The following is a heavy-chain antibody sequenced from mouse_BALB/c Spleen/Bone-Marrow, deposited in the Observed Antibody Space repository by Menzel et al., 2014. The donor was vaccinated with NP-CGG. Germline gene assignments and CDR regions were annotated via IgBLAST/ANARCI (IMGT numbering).Heavy chain of an antibody. CDR3: SKDGGYDYSYYFDY. CDR2: ISSGGHYT. D-gene: IGHD2-4*01. V-gene: IGHV5-6-4*01. CDR1: GFTFSSYS. Sequence: EVQLVESGGGLVKPGGSLKLSCAASGFTFSSYSMSSVRQTPEKRLEWVATISSGGHYTYYPDSVKGRFTISRDNAKDTLYLQMSSLKSEDTAMYYCSKDGGYDYSYYFDYWGQGTTLTVSS. J-gene: IGHJ2*01.